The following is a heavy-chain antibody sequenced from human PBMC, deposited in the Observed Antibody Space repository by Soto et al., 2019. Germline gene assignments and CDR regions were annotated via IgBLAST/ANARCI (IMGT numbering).Heavy chain of an antibody. J-gene: IGHJ6*02. CDR3: ARGDATKIIVTTYYGMDV. CDR2: IIPVFGTA. Sequence: QVRLVQSGAEVKKPGSSVKVSCKASGGTLSNYGVSWVRQAPGQGLEWLGGIIPVFGTANYAHKFQGRLTITADESTSTVYMDVSSLRSEDTAVYYCARGDATKIIVTTYYGMDVWGQGTTVTVSS. V-gene: IGHV1-69*12. D-gene: IGHD4-17*01. CDR1: GGTLSNYG.